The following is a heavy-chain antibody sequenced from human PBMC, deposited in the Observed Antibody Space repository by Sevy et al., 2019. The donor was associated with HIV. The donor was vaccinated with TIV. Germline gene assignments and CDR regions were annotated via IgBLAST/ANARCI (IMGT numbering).Heavy chain of an antibody. D-gene: IGHD3-22*01. CDR3: ARDRITYYYDSSGYYTSGYGMDV. CDR1: GFNVSSNY. J-gene: IGHJ6*02. CDR2: IYSGANT. Sequence: GGSLRLSCAASGFNVSSNYMNWIRQAPGKGLEWVSVIYSGANTYYADSVKGRFTISRDTSKNRLYLQMNSLRAEDTAVYYFARDRITYYYDSSGYYTSGYGMDVWGQGTTVTVSS. V-gene: IGHV3-53*01.